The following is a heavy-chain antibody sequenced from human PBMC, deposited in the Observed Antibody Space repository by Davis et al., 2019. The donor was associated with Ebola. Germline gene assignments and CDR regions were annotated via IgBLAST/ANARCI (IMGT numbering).Heavy chain of an antibody. D-gene: IGHD3-3*01. CDR1: GGSITSSNW. Sequence: SETLSLTCAVSGGSITSSNWWSWVRQPPGRGLEWIGEIYHSGSTNYNPSLKSRVTISVDKSKNQFSLKLSSVTAADTAVYYCARVSYDFWSGYPVSYYYMDVWGKGTTVTVSS. J-gene: IGHJ6*03. CDR2: IYHSGST. CDR3: ARVSYDFWSGYPVSYYYMDV. V-gene: IGHV4-4*02.